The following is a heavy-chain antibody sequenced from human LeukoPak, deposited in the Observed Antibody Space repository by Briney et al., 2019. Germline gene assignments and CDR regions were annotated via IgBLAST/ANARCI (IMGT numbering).Heavy chain of an antibody. D-gene: IGHD3-10*01. CDR2: ISGSGGST. CDR1: GFTFSSYA. CDR3: AKTLIWFGELDYYFDY. J-gene: IGHJ4*02. Sequence: GGSLRPSCAASGFTFSSYAMSWVRQAPGKGLEWVSAISGSGGSTYYADSVKGRFTISRDNSKNTLYLQMNSLRAEDTAVYYCAKTLIWFGELDYYFDYWGQGTLVTVSS. V-gene: IGHV3-23*01.